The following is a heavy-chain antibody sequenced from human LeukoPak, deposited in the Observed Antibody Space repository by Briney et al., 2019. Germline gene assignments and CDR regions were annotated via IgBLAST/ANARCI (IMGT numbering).Heavy chain of an antibody. CDR1: GFTFSSYA. V-gene: IGHV3-30-3*01. D-gene: IGHD6-19*01. J-gene: IGHJ4*02. Sequence: PGGSLRLSCAASGFTFSSYAMHWVRQAPGKGLEWVAVISYDGSNKYYADSVKGRFTISRDNSKNTLYLQMNSLRAEDTAVYYCARSAVAGTWILNYWGQGTLVTVSS. CDR2: ISYDGSNK. CDR3: ARSAVAGTWILNY.